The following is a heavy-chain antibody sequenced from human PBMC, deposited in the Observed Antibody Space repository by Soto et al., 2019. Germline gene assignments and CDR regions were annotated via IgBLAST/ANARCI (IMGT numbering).Heavy chain of an antibody. CDR2: INHSGST. CDR1: GGPFSGYY. J-gene: IGHJ6*02. V-gene: IGHV4-34*01. D-gene: IGHD3-10*01. Sequence: SETLSLTCAVYGGPFSGYYWRWIRQPPAKGLDWIGEINHSGSTNYNPSLKSRVTISVDTSKNQFSLKLSSVTAADTAVYYCARGRLLWFGELFTYPVPRDYYYGMDVWGQGTTVTVSS. CDR3: ARGRLLWFGELFTYPVPRDYYYGMDV.